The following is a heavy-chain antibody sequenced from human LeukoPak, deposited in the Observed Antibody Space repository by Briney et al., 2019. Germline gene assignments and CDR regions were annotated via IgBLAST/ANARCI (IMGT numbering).Heavy chain of an antibody. CDR3: ARHDSGRAYYGMDV. Sequence: GESLRISCKGSVYSFTSYCISWVRQMPGKGLEWMGRIDPSDSYTNYSPSFQGHVTISADKSISTAYLQWSSLKASDTAMYYCARHDSGRAYYGMDVWGQGTTVTVSS. J-gene: IGHJ6*02. V-gene: IGHV5-10-1*01. CDR2: IDPSDSYT. CDR1: VYSFTSYC. D-gene: IGHD2-15*01.